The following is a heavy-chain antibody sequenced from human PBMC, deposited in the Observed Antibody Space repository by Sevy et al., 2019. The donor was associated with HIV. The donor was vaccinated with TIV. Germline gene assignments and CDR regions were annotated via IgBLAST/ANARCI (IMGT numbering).Heavy chain of an antibody. D-gene: IGHD5-18*01. CDR3: ARGIFSYGYWREFDY. CDR1: GGSISSFY. CDR2: ISYSGST. V-gene: IGHV4-59*01. J-gene: IGHJ4*02. Sequence: SQTLSLTCTVSGGSISSFYWNWIRQSPGKGLEWIVYISYSGSTNYNPSLKSRVTISVDTSKNQFSLKLSSVTAADTAVYYCARGIFSYGYWREFDYWGQGNLVTVSS.